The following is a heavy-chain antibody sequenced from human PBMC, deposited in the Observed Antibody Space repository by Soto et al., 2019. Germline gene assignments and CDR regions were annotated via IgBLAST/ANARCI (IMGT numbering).Heavy chain of an antibody. V-gene: IGHV3-21*04. CDR1: GFTFGAYT. Sequence: PGGSLRLSCAASGFTFGAYTMTWVRQAPWKGLEWVSSISAGNTYIDYADAVKGRFIISRDNAKNSVYLEINRLRSEDTALYYCASAMTMGWSPQGYWGQGTPVTVSS. D-gene: IGHD3-10*01. CDR3: ASAMTMGWSPQGY. J-gene: IGHJ4*02. CDR2: ISAGNTYI.